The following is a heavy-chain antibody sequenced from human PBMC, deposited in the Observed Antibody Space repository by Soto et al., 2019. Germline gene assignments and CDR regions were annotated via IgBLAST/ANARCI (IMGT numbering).Heavy chain of an antibody. V-gene: IGHV1-69*12. D-gene: IGHD3-22*01. CDR2: IIPIFGTA. Sequence: QVQLVQSGAEVKKPGSSVKVSCKASGGTFSSYAISWVRQAPGQGLEWMGGIIPIFGTANYAQKFQGRVTITADESTSTAYMELSSLRSEDTAVYYCARATYYYDSSGYLGPYYYYGMDVWGQGTTVTVSS. J-gene: IGHJ6*02. CDR1: GGTFSSYA. CDR3: ARATYYYDSSGYLGPYYYYGMDV.